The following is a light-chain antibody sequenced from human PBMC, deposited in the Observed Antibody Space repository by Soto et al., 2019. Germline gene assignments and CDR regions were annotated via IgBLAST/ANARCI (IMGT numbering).Light chain of an antibody. V-gene: IGLV2-14*03. CDR1: SSDVGAYNY. Sequence: QSALTQPASVSGSPGQSITISCTGTSSDVGAYNYVSWYQHHSDKAPKLMIYDVSNRPSGVSNRFSGSKSANTASLTISGLQAEDEADYYCSSYTTTSTRVFGGGTKLTVL. CDR3: SSYTTTSTRV. J-gene: IGLJ2*01. CDR2: DVS.